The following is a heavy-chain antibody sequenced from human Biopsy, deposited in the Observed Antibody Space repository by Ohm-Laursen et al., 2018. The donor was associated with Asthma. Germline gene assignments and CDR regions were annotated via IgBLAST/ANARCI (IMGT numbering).Heavy chain of an antibody. Sequence: TLSLTCTVSGGSINNFYWSWIRQPPGKGLESIGHVYYSGSTNYNPSLKSRVTISIDVSKNQFSLKLTSVTAADTAVYYCARGVDRVTGLLDHFDSWGQGTLVTVSS. CDR3: ARGVDRVTGLLDHFDS. D-gene: IGHD2-21*02. J-gene: IGHJ4*02. CDR2: VYYSGST. V-gene: IGHV4-59*01. CDR1: GGSINNFY.